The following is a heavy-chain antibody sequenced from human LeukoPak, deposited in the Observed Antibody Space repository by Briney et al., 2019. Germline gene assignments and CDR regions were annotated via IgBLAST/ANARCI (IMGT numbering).Heavy chain of an antibody. J-gene: IGHJ4*02. D-gene: IGHD2-15*01. CDR1: GESFSGYY. V-gene: IGHV4-34*10. CDR3: ARYRGVVGIDY. Sequence: SETLSLTCAVYGESFSGYYWNWIRQPPGKGLEWIGEINHSGSTKYNPSLKSRVTMSADTSKNQFSLKLSAVTAADTAVYYCARYRGVVGIDYWGQGTLVTVSS. CDR2: INHSGST.